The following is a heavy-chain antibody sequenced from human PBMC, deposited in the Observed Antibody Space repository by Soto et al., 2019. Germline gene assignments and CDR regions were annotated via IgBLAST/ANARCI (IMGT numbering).Heavy chain of an antibody. Sequence: GGSLRLSCVASEVTFASYDMDWVRQAPGKGLEWVSLITSGGGGANYADSVKGRFTISRDNSKNTLYLQMNSLRAEDTASYHCVKEGRDWNSRGSFDLWGRGTMVTVSS. CDR1: EVTFASYD. D-gene: IGHD1-1*01. CDR2: ITSGGGGA. J-gene: IGHJ3*01. V-gene: IGHV3-23*01. CDR3: VKEGRDWNSRGSFDL.